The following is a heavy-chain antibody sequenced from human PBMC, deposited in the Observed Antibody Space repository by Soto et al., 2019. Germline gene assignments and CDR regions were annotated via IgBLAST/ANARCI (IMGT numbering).Heavy chain of an antibody. CDR3: ARRYGSLFAI. J-gene: IGHJ3*02. Sequence: QVQLQESGPGLVKPSETLSLTCTVSGGSISSYYWSWIRQPPGKGLEWIGYIYYSGSTNYNPSLTRRVTISVDTSKTQFSLTLSSVTAADTAVYYCARRYGSLFAIWGQGTMVTVSS. D-gene: IGHD3-10*01. CDR1: GGSISSYY. V-gene: IGHV4-59*08. CDR2: IYYSGST.